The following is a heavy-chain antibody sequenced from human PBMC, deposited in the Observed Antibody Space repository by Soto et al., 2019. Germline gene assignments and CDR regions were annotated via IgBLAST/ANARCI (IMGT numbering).Heavy chain of an antibody. V-gene: IGHV3-23*01. CDR1: GFTFSTYA. CDR2: ISGSGDST. Sequence: PGGSLRLSCAASGFTFSTYAMNWVRQAPGKGLEWVSGISGSGDSTYYADSVKGRFTVSRDNSKNTLYLQMNSLRAEDTAVFYCARPLRSDCISALGVRNYGLDVWGKGTSVTVSS. D-gene: IGHD2-21*01. J-gene: IGHJ6*04. CDR3: ARPLRSDCISALGVRNYGLDV.